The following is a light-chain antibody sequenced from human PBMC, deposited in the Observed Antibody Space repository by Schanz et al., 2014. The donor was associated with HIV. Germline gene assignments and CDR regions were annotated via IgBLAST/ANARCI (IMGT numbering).Light chain of an antibody. CDR3: QQRSNWPLT. CDR2: GAS. J-gene: IGKJ4*01. V-gene: IGKV3-15*01. CDR1: QSVSSN. Sequence: EIVMTQSPATLSASPGERATLSCRASQSVSSNLAWYQQKPGQAPRLLISGASTRATGIPARFSGSGSGTEFTLTISSLQSEDFAVYYCQQRSNWPLTFGGGTKVEIK.